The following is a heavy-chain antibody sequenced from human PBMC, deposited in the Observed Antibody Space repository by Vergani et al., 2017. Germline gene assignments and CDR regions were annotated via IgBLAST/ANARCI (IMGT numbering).Heavy chain of an antibody. D-gene: IGHD5-24*01. Sequence: EVQLLQSEGAVVQPGGSLRLSCVASGFTFRSHAMSWVRQGHGPGLEWVSSIKNTGGSTHYADSVKGRFTISRDNSKNTLYLQMNSLRVEDTAVYYCGRGSDNYNWCQGTLVTVSS. CDR2: IKNTGGST. J-gene: IGHJ4*02. CDR3: GRGSDNYN. V-gene: IGHV3-23*01. CDR1: GFTFRSHA.